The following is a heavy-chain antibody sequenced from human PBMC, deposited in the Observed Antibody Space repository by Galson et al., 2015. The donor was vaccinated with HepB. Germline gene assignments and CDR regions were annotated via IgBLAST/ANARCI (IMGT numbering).Heavy chain of an antibody. D-gene: IGHD1-26*01. CDR3: ALVGATRGYFEY. J-gene: IGHJ4*02. CDR1: GNTFTSYY. Sequence: SVKVSCKAIGNTFTSYYIHWVRQAPGQGLECMAIINPSGGSTRYEKMFQGRVTMTRDTSTSTIYMHLSSLTSDDTAVYYCALVGATRGYFEYWGQGTLVTVSS. V-gene: IGHV1-46*01. CDR2: INPSGGST.